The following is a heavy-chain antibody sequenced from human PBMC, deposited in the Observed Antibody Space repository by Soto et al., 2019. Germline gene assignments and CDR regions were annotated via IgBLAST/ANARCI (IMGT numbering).Heavy chain of an antibody. CDR3: ARDTSFYFDY. CDR2: ITPYNGNT. CDR1: GYTFTGYY. Sequence: RASVKVSCKASGYTFTGYYMHWVRQAPGQGLEWVGWITPYNGNTNYGQNFQGRVTMTADTSTSTAYMELGSLTTDDTSVYYCARDTSFYFDYWGQGTRVTVSS. D-gene: IGHD2-2*01. J-gene: IGHJ4*02. V-gene: IGHV1-18*04.